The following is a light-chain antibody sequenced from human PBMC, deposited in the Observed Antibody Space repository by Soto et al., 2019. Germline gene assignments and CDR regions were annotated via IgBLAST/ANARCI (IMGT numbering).Light chain of an antibody. CDR1: QSVSSNY. J-gene: IGKJ1*01. CDR3: QQYGSSPWT. CDR2: GAS. Sequence: EIVLTQSPGTLSLSPGERATLSCRASQSVSSNYLAWYQQKPGQTPRLLIYGASSRATGIPDRFSGSGSGTDFTLTIRRLEPEHVAVYYCQQYGSSPWTFGPGTKVEIK. V-gene: IGKV3-20*01.